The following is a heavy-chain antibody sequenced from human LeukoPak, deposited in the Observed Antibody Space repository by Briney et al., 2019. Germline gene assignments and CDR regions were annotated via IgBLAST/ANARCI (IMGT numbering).Heavy chain of an antibody. CDR2: IKHDGSEK. D-gene: IGHD2-2*01. CDR1: GFTFGKYW. CDR3: ARDRRVSSIWTPYYFDS. Sequence: PGGSLRLSCVASGFTFGKYWMSWVRQAPGKGLEWVANIKHDGSEKYCVDSVKGRFSISRDNAKNSLYLQMISLRTEDTAVYYCARDRRVSSIWTPYYFDSWGQGTLVTVSS. V-gene: IGHV3-7*01. J-gene: IGHJ4*02.